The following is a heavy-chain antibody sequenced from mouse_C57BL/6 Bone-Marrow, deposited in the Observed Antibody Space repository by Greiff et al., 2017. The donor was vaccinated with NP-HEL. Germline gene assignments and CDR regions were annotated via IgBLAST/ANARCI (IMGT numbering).Heavy chain of an antibody. J-gene: IGHJ3*01. CDR2: IDPSDSYT. CDR1: GYTFTSYW. CDR3: ARGFRSAY. V-gene: IGHV1-69*01. Sequence: QVQLQQPGAELVMPGASVKLSCKASGYTFTSYWMHWVKQRPGQGLEWIGEIDPSDSYTNYNQKLKGESTLTVDKSSSTAYMQRSSLTSEDSAVYYCARGFRSAYWGQGTLVTVSA.